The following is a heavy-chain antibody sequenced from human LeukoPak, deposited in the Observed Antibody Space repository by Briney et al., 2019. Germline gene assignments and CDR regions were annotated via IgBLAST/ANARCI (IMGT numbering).Heavy chain of an antibody. CDR2: ISGSGGST. Sequence: GRSLRLSCAASGFTFSSYAMSWVRQAPGKGLEWVSAISGSGGSTYYADSVKGRFTISRDNSKNTLYLQMNSLRAEDTAVYYCAKPLSGRYSSFDYWGQGTLVTVSS. V-gene: IGHV3-23*01. CDR1: GFTFSSYA. CDR3: AKPLSGRYSSFDY. J-gene: IGHJ4*02. D-gene: IGHD1-26*01.